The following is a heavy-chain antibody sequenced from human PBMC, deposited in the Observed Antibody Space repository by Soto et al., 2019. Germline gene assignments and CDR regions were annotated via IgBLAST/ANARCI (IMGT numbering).Heavy chain of an antibody. J-gene: IGHJ5*02. CDR2: IIPIFGTA. Sequence: QVQLVQSGAEVKKPGSSVKVSCKASGGTFSSYAISWVRQAPGQGLEWMGGIIPIFGTANYAQKFQGRVTISADESDSTAYMEPRSLRAEETAVDYCASSYSAQIWFDPWGHRTLVTVSS. V-gene: IGHV1-69*01. CDR3: ASSYSAQIWFDP. CDR1: GGTFSSYA. D-gene: IGHD2-15*01.